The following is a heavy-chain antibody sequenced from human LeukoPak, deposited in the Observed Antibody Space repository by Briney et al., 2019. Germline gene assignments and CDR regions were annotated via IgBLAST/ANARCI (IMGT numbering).Heavy chain of an antibody. D-gene: IGHD6-19*01. J-gene: IGHJ5*02. V-gene: IGHV4-34*01. CDR2: INHSGST. CDR3: ARHGRQWLVPGWFDP. Sequence: SETLSLTCAVYGGSFSGYYWSWIRQPPGKGLEWIGEINHSGSTNYNPSLKSRVTISVDTSKNQFSLKLSSVTAADTAVYYCARHGRQWLVPGWFDPWGQGTLVTVSS. CDR1: GGSFSGYY.